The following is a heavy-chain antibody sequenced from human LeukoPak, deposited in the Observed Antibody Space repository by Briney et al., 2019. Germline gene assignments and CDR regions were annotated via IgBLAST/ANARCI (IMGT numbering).Heavy chain of an antibody. Sequence: GGSLRLSCAASGFTFSPYSMNWVRQAPGKGLEWVSSISSSSSYIYYADSVKGRFTISRDNAKNSLYLQMNSLRAEDTAVYYCARSSLWGSYRAGYWGQGTLVTVSS. D-gene: IGHD3-16*02. CDR1: GFTFSPYS. V-gene: IGHV3-21*01. CDR2: ISSSSSYI. J-gene: IGHJ4*02. CDR3: ARSSLWGSYRAGY.